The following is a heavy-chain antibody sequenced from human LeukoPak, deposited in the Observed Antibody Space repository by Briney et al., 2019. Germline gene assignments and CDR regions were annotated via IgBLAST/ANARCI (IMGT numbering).Heavy chain of an antibody. CDR3: ARAPLSSAYLHYYSMDV. V-gene: IGHV4-39*07. CDR1: GGSISSSTDS. D-gene: IGHD3-3*01. Sequence: SETLSLTCTVSGGSISSSTDSWGWIRQPPGKGLEWIGSIYYSGRSYYKVSLKSRVTISVDTSNNQFSLKLSSVTAADTALYYCARAPLSSAYLHYYSMDVWGKGTTVTVSS. CDR2: IYYSGRS. J-gene: IGHJ6*03.